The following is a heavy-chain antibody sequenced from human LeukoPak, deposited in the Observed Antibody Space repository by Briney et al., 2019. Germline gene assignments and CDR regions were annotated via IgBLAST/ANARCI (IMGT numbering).Heavy chain of an antibody. V-gene: IGHV1-46*01. CDR2: INPSGGST. D-gene: IGHD2-2*02. Sequence: ASVKVSCKASGYTFINYYMHWVRQAPGQGREWMGVINPSGGSTTYAQKFQGRVTMTRDTSTSTVYMELSNLRSEDTAVYYCARASVLPAAIPNWFDPWGQGTLVTVSS. J-gene: IGHJ5*02. CDR1: GYTFINYY. CDR3: ARASVLPAAIPNWFDP.